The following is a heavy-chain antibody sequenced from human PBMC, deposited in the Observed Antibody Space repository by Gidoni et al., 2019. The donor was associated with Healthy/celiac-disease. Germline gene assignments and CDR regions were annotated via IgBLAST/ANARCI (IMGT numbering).Heavy chain of an antibody. CDR2: IIPSFGTA. V-gene: IGHV1-69*12. CDR1: GGTFSCYA. Sequence: QVQLVQSGAEVKKPGSSVKVSCKASGGTFSCYAISWVRQAPGQGLEWMGGIIPSFGTANYAQKFQGRVTITADESTSTAYMELSSLRSEDTAVYYCARGGLGYCSSTSCQNFDYWGQGTLVTVSS. CDR3: ARGGLGYCSSTSCQNFDY. J-gene: IGHJ4*02. D-gene: IGHD2-2*01.